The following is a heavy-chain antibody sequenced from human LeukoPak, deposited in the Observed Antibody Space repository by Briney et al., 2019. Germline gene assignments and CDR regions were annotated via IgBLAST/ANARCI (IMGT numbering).Heavy chain of an antibody. CDR2: INHSGST. CDR1: GGSFSGYY. CDR3: ARRGRDLRITMVRGTKGGFDY. Sequence: SETLSLTCAVYGGSFSGYYWSWIRQPPGKGLEWIGEINHSGSTNYNPSLKSRVTISVDTSKNQFSLKLSSVTAADTAVYYCARRGRDLRITMVRGTKGGFDYWGQGTLVTVSS. D-gene: IGHD3-10*01. J-gene: IGHJ4*02. V-gene: IGHV4-34*01.